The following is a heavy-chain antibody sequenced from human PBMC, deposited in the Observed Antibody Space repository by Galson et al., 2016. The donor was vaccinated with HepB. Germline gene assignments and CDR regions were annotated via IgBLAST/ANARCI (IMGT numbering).Heavy chain of an antibody. Sequence: TLSLTCSVFGGSISIGSYFWSWIRQPAGKGLEWLGRVLFTGSTTYNPSLKSRVTLAADTSKNQFSLNLTSVTATDTAVYYCVRERISLVRGGNYYYYYIDVWGEGTTIIVS. CDR3: VRERISLVRGGNYYYYYIDV. J-gene: IGHJ6*03. D-gene: IGHD3-10*01. V-gene: IGHV4-61*02. CDR2: VLFTGST. CDR1: GGSISIGSYF.